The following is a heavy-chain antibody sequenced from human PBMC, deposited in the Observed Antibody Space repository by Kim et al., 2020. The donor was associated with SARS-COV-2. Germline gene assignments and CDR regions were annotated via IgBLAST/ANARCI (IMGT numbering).Heavy chain of an antibody. J-gene: IGHJ5*01. V-gene: IGHV4-59*01. CDR2: IYYTGST. Sequence: SETLSLTCTVSGGSISGYYWSWIRQPPRKELEWIGYIYYTGSTSYNPSLRSRVDISLDTSKKQFSLKLSSVTAAATAVYYCARYCSGDGCFSRAFFASWG. D-gene: IGHD2-15*01. CDR1: GGSISGYY. CDR3: ARYCSGDGCFSRAFFAS.